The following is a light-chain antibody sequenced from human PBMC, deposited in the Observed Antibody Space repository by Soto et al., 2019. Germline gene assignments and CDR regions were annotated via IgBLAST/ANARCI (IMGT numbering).Light chain of an antibody. Sequence: EIVLTQSPGTLSLSPGERATLSCRASQSVSSSYLAWYQQKPGQAPRLLIYGASSRATGIPDSFSGSGSGTDFTLTISILEPEDFAVYYCQQYGSSPRTFGQGTKVEIK. V-gene: IGKV3-20*01. CDR1: QSVSSSY. CDR3: QQYGSSPRT. J-gene: IGKJ1*01. CDR2: GAS.